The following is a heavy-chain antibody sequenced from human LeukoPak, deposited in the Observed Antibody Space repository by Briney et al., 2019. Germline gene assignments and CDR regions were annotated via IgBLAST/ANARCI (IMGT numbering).Heavy chain of an antibody. J-gene: IGHJ3*02. Sequence: LRLSCAASGFNFSDKHMSWVRQPPGKGLEWIGYIYYSGSTNYNPSLKSRVTISVDTSKNQFSLKLSSVTAADTAVYYCARHFTRDNDYGDEDAFDIWGQGTMVTVSS. D-gene: IGHD4-17*01. CDR1: GFNFSDKH. CDR2: IYYSGST. V-gene: IGHV4-59*08. CDR3: ARHFTRDNDYGDEDAFDI.